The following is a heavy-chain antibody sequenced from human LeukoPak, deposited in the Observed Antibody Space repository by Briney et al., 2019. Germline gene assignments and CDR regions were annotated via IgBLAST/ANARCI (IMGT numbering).Heavy chain of an antibody. D-gene: IGHD2-15*01. CDR2: INHSGST. V-gene: IGHV4-34*01. CDR3: ARVVRYCSGGSCYSGLYYFDY. Sequence: SETLSLTCAVYGGSFSGYYWRWIRQPPGKGLEWIGEINHSGSTNYNPSLKSRVTISVDTSKNQFSLKLSSVTAADTAVYYCARVVRYCSGGSCYSGLYYFDYWGQGTLVTVSS. J-gene: IGHJ4*02. CDR1: GGSFSGYY.